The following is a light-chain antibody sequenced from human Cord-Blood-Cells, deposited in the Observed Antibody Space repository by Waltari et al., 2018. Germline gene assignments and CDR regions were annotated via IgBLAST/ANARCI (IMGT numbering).Light chain of an antibody. CDR1: SRDVGSYNL. CDR2: EGS. V-gene: IGLV2-23*01. J-gene: IGLJ3*02. Sequence: QSALTQPASVSGSPGQSITLSCTGTSRDVGSYNLVSCYQQHPGKAPKLMLYEGSKRPSGVSNRFSGSKSGNTASLTISGLQAEDEADYYCCSYAGSSTWVFGGGTKLTVL. CDR3: CSYAGSSTWV.